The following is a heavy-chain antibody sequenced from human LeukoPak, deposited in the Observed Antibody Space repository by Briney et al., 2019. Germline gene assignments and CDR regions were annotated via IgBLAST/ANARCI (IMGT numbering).Heavy chain of an antibody. J-gene: IGHJ6*02. CDR2: ISGSGGST. Sequence: PGGSLRLSCAASGITFSSYAMSWVRQAPGTGLEWVSGISGSGGSTYYADSVKGRFTISRDNSKNTLYLQMNSLRAEDTAVYYCAKWGIVVVPAASVWGQGTTVTVSS. CDR3: AKWGIVVVPAASV. V-gene: IGHV3-23*01. CDR1: GITFSSYA. D-gene: IGHD2-2*01.